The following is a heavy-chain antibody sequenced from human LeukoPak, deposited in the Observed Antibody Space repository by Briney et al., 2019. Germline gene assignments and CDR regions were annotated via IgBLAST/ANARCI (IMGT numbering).Heavy chain of an antibody. V-gene: IGHV3-74*01. J-gene: IGHJ4*02. CDR3: VRGYSSGYRLDY. Sequence: PGGSLTLSCAVSGFTFSNYWMHWVRQAPGKGLVWVSRINSDGITTSYADSVKGRFTISRDNAKNTLYLQMNNLRVEDAAVYYCVRGYSSGYRLDYWGQGALDTVSS. CDR2: INSDGITT. D-gene: IGHD3-22*01. CDR1: GFTFSNYW.